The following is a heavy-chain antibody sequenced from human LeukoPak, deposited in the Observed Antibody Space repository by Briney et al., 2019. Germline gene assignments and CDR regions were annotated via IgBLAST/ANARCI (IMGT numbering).Heavy chain of an antibody. CDR3: ARDRLRWPKIDY. CDR1: GGSISSSDYY. J-gene: IGHJ4*01. CDR2: IYYSVTT. Sequence: NPSETLSLTCTVSGGSISSSDYYWGWIRQPPGKGLEWIGSIYYSVTTYYNPSLKSRVTISVDTSKNQFSLKLNSVTAADTAVYYCARDRLRWPKIDYWGSGTLVSISS. V-gene: IGHV4-39*07. D-gene: IGHD4-23*01.